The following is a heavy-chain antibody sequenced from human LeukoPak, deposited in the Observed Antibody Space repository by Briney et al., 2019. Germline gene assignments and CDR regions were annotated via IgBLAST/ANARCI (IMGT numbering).Heavy chain of an antibody. V-gene: IGHV3-9*01. Sequence: PGGSLRLSCAASGFTFDDYAMHWVRQAPGKGLEWVSGISWNSGSIGYADSVKGRFTISRDNAKNSLYLQMNSLRAEDTALYYCAKVLLRYSDAFDIWGQGTMVTVSS. CDR3: AKVLLRYSDAFDI. J-gene: IGHJ3*02. CDR1: GFTFDDYA. CDR2: ISWNSGSI. D-gene: IGHD1-1*01.